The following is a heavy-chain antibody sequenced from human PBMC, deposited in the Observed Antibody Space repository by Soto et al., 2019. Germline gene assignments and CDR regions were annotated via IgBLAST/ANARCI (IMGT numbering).Heavy chain of an antibody. CDR1: GFTFSSYA. D-gene: IGHD1-26*01. CDR2: ISCNGGSK. J-gene: IGHJ4*02. CDR3: AKDRSYMYSGPVDY. Sequence: GGSLRLSCAASGFTFSSYAMSWVRQAPGKGLEWVSAISCNGGSKYYADSVKGRFTISRDNSKNTLYLQMSSLRAEDTAVYYCAKDRSYMYSGPVDYWGQGTLVTVSS. V-gene: IGHV3-23*01.